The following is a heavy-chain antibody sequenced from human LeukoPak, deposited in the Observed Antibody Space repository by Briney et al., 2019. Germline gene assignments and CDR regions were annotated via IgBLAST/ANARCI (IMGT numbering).Heavy chain of an antibody. CDR1: GFTFDDYA. D-gene: IGHD1-26*01. CDR3: AKSGGSFTGGTFDY. Sequence: PGGSLRLSCAASGFTFDDYAMHWVRQAPGKGLEWVSGISWNSGSIGYADSVKGRFTISRDNAKNSLYLQMNSLRAEDTALYYCAKSGGSFTGGTFDYWGQGTLVTVSS. V-gene: IGHV3-9*01. CDR2: ISWNSGSI. J-gene: IGHJ4*02.